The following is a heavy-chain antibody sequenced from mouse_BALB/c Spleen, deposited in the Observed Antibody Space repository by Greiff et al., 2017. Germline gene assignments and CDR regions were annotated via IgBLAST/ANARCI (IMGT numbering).Heavy chain of an antibody. D-gene: IGHD3-3*01. J-gene: IGHJ3*01. CDR2: ISSGGSYT. CDR1: GFTFSSYT. CDR3: TRREGRTPPY. Sequence: EVQLVESGGGLVKPGGSLKLSCAASGFTFSSYTMPWVSQTPEKRLEWVATISSGGSYTYYQDSVKGRFTISRDNANNTLYLQMSSLKSEDTAMYYCTRREGRTPPYWGQGTLVTVSA. V-gene: IGHV5-6-4*01.